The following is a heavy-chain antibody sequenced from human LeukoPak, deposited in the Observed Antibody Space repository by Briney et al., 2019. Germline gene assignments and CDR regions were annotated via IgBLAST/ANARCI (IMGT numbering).Heavy chain of an antibody. V-gene: IGHV3-21*01. Sequence: GGSLRLSCAASGFTFSSYSMNWVRQAPGKGLEWVSSISSSSSYIYYADSVKGRFTISRGNAKNSLYLQMNSLRAEDTAVYYCARQSIAVAGATFDYWGQGTLVTVSS. CDR1: GFTFSSYS. J-gene: IGHJ4*02. CDR2: ISSSSSYI. D-gene: IGHD6-19*01. CDR3: ARQSIAVAGATFDY.